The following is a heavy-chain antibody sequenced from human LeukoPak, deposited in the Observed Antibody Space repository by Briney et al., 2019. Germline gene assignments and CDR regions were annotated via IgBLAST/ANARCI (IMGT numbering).Heavy chain of an antibody. J-gene: IGHJ4*02. CDR3: ARDIRHSSGAGGLDY. CDR1: GGSFSGYY. V-gene: IGHV4-34*01. Sequence: SETLSLTCAVYGGSFSGYYWSWIRQPPGKGLEWIGEINHSGSTNYNPSLKSRVTISVDTSKNQFSLKLSSVTAADTAVYYCARDIRHSSGAGGLDYWGQGTLVTVSS. D-gene: IGHD6-19*01. CDR2: INHSGST.